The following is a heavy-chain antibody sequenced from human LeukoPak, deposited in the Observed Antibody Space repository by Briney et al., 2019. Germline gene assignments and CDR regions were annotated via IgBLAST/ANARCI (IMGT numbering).Heavy chain of an antibody. CDR2: IIPVLGIP. J-gene: IGHJ4*02. V-gene: IGHV1-69*04. Sequence: SVKVSCKASGGTFSSYSFAWVRQAPGQGLEWVGRIIPVLGIPNYAKTFQGRVTITADKPTSTAYMELSSQRSEDTAVYYCATEYDFLTGFFVQWGQGTLVTVSS. CDR3: ATEYDFLTGFFVQ. CDR1: GGTFSSYS. D-gene: IGHD3-9*01.